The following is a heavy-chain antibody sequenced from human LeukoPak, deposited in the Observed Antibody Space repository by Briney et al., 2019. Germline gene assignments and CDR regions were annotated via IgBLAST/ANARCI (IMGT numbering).Heavy chain of an antibody. CDR3: ARAYDFWSGYHYNWFDP. CDR1: GFTFSSYG. D-gene: IGHD3-3*01. V-gene: IGHV3-23*01. J-gene: IGHJ5*02. Sequence: AGGSLRLSCAASGFTFSSYGMSWVRQASGKGLEWVAAISGSGGSTSYADSVKGRFTISRDNAKNSLYLQMNSLRAEDTAVYYCARAYDFWSGYHYNWFDPWGQGTLVTVSS. CDR2: ISGSGGST.